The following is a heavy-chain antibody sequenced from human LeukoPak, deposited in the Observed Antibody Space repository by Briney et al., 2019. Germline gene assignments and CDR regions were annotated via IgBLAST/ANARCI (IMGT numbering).Heavy chain of an antibody. J-gene: IGHJ4*02. CDR1: GGSFSGYY. CDR3: ARGFEYYDYVWGSYRRLSSYYFDY. CDR2: INHGGST. Sequence: SETLSLTCAVYGGSFSGYYWSWIRQPPGKGLEWIGEINHGGSTNYNPSLKSRVTISLDASKNQFSLKLSSVTAADTAVYYCARGFEYYDYVWGSYRRLSSYYFDYWGQGTLVTVSS. V-gene: IGHV4-34*01. D-gene: IGHD3-16*02.